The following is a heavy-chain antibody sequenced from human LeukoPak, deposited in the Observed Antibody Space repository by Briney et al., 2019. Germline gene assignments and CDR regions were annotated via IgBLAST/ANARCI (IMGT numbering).Heavy chain of an antibody. V-gene: IGHV4-59*01. J-gene: IGHJ4*02. Sequence: SETLSLTCTVSGGSLSSYYWSWIRQPPGKGLEWIGYIYYSGSTNYNPSLKSRVTISVDTSKNQFSLKLSSVTAADTAVYYCASALPFQLVHWGQGTLVTVSS. CDR1: GGSLSSYY. D-gene: IGHD6-13*01. CDR3: ASALPFQLVH. CDR2: IYYSGST.